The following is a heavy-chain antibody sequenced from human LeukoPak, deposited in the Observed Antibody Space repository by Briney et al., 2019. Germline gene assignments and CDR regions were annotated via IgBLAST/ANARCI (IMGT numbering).Heavy chain of an antibody. V-gene: IGHV3-7*01. D-gene: IGHD5-24*01. CDR2: IKPDGSED. J-gene: IGHJ4*02. Sequence: GGSLRLSCATSGLAFSNFWMYWVRQAPGKGLEWVASIKPDGSEDFYADSVKGRFNISRDNTKNSLFLQMTNLKAEDTAVYYCAVDRRFKIFDYWGQGTLVTVSS. CDR3: AVDRRFKIFDY. CDR1: GLAFSNFW.